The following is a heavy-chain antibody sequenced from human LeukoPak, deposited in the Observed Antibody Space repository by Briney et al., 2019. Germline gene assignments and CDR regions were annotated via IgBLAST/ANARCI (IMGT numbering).Heavy chain of an antibody. CDR2: ISYDGSNK. D-gene: IGHD3-9*01. V-gene: IGHV3-30*03. CDR3: ARGADSGYSSDN. Sequence: PGGSLRLSCAASGFTFSSYGMHWVRQAPGKGLEWVEVISYDGSNKYYADSVKGRFTISRDNAKNTLYLQMNSLRAEDTAVYYCARGADSGYSSDNWGQGTLVSVSS. CDR1: GFTFSSYG. J-gene: IGHJ4*02.